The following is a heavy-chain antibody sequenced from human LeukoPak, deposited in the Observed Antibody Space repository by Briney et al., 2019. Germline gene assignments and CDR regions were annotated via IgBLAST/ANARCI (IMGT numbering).Heavy chain of an antibody. Sequence: KPSETLSLTSAVYGGSFSDYYWSWIRQPPGKGLEWIGEINHSGSTNYNPSRKSGVTISVDTSKSQFSLKLSSVSAADTAVYYCARGVRYYDILTGYSRHFDYWGQGTLVTVSS. CDR1: GGSFSDYY. V-gene: IGHV4-34*01. CDR3: ARGVRYYDILTGYSRHFDY. J-gene: IGHJ4*02. CDR2: INHSGST. D-gene: IGHD3-9*01.